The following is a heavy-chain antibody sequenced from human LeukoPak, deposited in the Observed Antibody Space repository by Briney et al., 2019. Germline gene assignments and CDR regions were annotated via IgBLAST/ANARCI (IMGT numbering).Heavy chain of an antibody. J-gene: IGHJ4*02. CDR2: INPNSGGT. CDR3: ARDQGFWSGYYFDY. D-gene: IGHD3-3*01. Sequence: ASVKVSCKASGYTFTGYYMHWVRQAPGQGLERMGWINPNSGGTNYAQKFQGRVTMTRDTSISTAYMELSRLRSDDTAVYYCARDQGFWSGYYFDYWGQGTLVTVSS. V-gene: IGHV1-2*02. CDR1: GYTFTGYY.